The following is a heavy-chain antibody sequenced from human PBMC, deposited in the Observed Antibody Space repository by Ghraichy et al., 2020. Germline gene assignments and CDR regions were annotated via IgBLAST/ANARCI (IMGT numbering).Heavy chain of an antibody. CDR2: ISYDGSNK. D-gene: IGHD6-25*01. CDR1: GFTFSSYG. V-gene: IGHV3-30*18. Sequence: GESLNISCAASGFTFSSYGMHWVRQAPGKGLEWVAVISYDGSNKYYADSVKGRFTISRDNSKNTLYLQMNSLRAEDTAVYYCAKDSSSGYFQHWGQGTLVTVSS. CDR3: AKDSSSGYFQH. J-gene: IGHJ1*01.